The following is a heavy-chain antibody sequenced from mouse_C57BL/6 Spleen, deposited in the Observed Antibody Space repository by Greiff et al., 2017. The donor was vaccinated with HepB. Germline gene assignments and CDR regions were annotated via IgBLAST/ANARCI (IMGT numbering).Heavy chain of an antibody. CDR3: AKRRDWEDAMDY. CDR1: GFSLTSYG. J-gene: IGHJ4*01. V-gene: IGHV2-4*01. Sequence: QVHVKQSGPGLVQPSQSLSITCTVSGFSLTSYGVHWVRQPPGKGLEWLGVIWSGGSTDYNAAFISRLSISKDNSKSQVFFKMNSLQADDTAIYYCAKRRDWEDAMDYWGQGTSVTVSS. CDR2: IWSGGST. D-gene: IGHD4-1*01.